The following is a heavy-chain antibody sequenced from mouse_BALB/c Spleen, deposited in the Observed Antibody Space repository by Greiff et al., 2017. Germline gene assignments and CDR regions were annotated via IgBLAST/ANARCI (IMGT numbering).Heavy chain of an antibody. D-gene: IGHD1-2*01. CDR2: IWGDGST. CDR3: ARDNNYGYSGFAY. V-gene: IGHV2-6-7*01. J-gene: IGHJ3*01. CDR1: GFSLTGYG. Sequence: QVQLQQSGPGLVAPSQSLSITCTVSGFSLTGYGVNWVRQPPGKGLEWLGMIWGDGSTDYNSALKSRLSISKDNSKSQVFLKMNSLQTDDTARYYCARDNNYGYSGFAYWGQGTLVTVSA.